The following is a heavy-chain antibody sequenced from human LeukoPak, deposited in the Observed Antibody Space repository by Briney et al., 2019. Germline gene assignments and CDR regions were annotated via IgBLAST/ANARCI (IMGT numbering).Heavy chain of an antibody. Sequence: GGPLRLSCAASGFTFSDYGIHWVRQAPGKGLEWVSAISGSGGSTYYADSVKGRFTISRDNSKNTLYLQMNSLRAEDTAVYYCANLPPIAADGDNWFDPWGQGTLVTVSS. CDR1: GFTFSDYG. V-gene: IGHV3-23*01. J-gene: IGHJ5*02. D-gene: IGHD6-13*01. CDR2: ISGSGGST. CDR3: ANLPPIAADGDNWFDP.